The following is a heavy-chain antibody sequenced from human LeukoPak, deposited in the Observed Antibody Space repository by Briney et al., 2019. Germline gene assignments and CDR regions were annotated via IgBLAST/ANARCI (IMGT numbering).Heavy chain of an antibody. D-gene: IGHD3-10*01. J-gene: IGHJ6*03. V-gene: IGHV3-33*06. CDR3: AKETSLLWFGELSYYMDV. CDR1: GFTFSSYG. Sequence: GRSLRLSCAASGFTFSSYGMHWVRQAPGKGLEWVAVIWYDGSNKYYADSVKGRFTISRDNSKNTLYLQMNSLRAEDTAVYYCAKETSLLWFGELSYYMDVWGKGTTVTVS. CDR2: IWYDGSNK.